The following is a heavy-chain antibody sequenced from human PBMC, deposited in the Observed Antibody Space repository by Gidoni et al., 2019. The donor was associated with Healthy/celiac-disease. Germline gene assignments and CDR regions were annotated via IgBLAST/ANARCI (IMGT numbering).Heavy chain of an antibody. V-gene: IGHV4-34*01. J-gene: IGHJ4*02. CDR3: ALGQLLPHYFDY. D-gene: IGHD2-15*01. CDR2: INHSGST. CDR1: GGSFSGYY. Sequence: QVQLQQWGAGLLKPSETLSLTCAVYGGSFSGYYWSWIRQPPGKGLEWIGEINHSGSTNYNPSLKSRVTISVDTSKNQFSLKLSSVTAADTAVYYCALGQLLPHYFDYWGQGTLVTVSS.